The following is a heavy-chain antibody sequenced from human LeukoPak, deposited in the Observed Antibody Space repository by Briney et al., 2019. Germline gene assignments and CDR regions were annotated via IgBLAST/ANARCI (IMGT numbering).Heavy chain of an antibody. CDR2: IYYTGSP. CDR3: ARGSNWNSYDY. Sequence: PSETLSLTCTVSGGSISTYYWSWIRQPPGKGLEWIGYIYYTGSPRYNPSLKSRVTMSVDTSKNQLSLKLTSVTAADTAVYYCARGSNWNSYDYWGQGTLVTVSS. D-gene: IGHD1-1*01. CDR1: GGSISTYY. J-gene: IGHJ4*02. V-gene: IGHV4-59*01.